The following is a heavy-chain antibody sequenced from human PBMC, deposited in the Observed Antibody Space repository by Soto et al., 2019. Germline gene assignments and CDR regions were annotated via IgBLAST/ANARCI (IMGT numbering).Heavy chain of an antibody. CDR1: GYSFTSYW. CDR3: ARPSPYYYDSSGSYYFDY. CDR2: IYPGDSDT. D-gene: IGHD3-22*01. V-gene: IGHV5-51*01. Sequence: GESLKISCKGSGYSFTSYWIGWVRQMPGKGLEWMGIIYPGDSDTRYSPSFQGQVTISADKSISTAYLQWSSLKASDTAMYYCARPSPYYYDSSGSYYFDYWGQGTLVTVSS. J-gene: IGHJ4*02.